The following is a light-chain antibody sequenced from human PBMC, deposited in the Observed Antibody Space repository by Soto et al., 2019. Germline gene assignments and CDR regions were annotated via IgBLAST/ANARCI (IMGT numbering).Light chain of an antibody. CDR1: QSMVSW. Sequence: IQMTQSPSTVSASVGDRVTITCRASQSMVSWLALCQQKPGKAPKILIYKASSLESGVPSRFSGSGSGTEFTLTISSLQHDDYATYYCHQYATYTPSTFGEGTKVDI. V-gene: IGKV1-5*03. CDR2: KAS. CDR3: HQYATYTPST. J-gene: IGKJ4*02.